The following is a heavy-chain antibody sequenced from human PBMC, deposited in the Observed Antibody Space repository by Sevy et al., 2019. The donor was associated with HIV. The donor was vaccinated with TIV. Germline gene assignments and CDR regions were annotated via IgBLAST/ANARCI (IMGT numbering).Heavy chain of an antibody. Sequence: GGSLRLSCVASGFTFSDYLMNWVRQSPGKGLEWVASISGSSNYIYYADSLKGRVTISRDNAKNSPSLQMNSLRAEDTAVFYCARRGLSTVYDAFDIWGQGTMVTVSS. V-gene: IGHV3-21*01. CDR1: GFTFSDYL. J-gene: IGHJ3*02. CDR2: ISGSSNYI. CDR3: ARRGLSTVYDAFDI. D-gene: IGHD4-17*01.